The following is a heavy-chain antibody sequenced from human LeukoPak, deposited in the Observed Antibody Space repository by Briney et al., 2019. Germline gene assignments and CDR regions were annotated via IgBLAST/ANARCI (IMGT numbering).Heavy chain of an antibody. CDR3: ARATLEWLRENWFDP. Sequence: GASVKVSCKASGGTFSSYAISWVRQAPGQGLEWMGGIIPIFGTANYAQKFQGRVTITTDESTSTAYMELSSLRSEDTAVYYCARATLEWLRENWFDPWGQGTLVTVSS. J-gene: IGHJ5*02. V-gene: IGHV1-69*05. D-gene: IGHD3-3*01. CDR2: IIPIFGTA. CDR1: GGTFSSYA.